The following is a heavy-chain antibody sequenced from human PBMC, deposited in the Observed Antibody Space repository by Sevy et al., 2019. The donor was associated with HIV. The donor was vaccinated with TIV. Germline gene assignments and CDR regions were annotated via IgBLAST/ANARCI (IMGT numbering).Heavy chain of an antibody. CDR3: ARAGRSRLGELSSGPDY. D-gene: IGHD3-16*02. Sequence: GGSLRLSCTASGFNLNTYGMHWVRQAPGKGLELLAIISYDGNKYYADSVEGRFTISRDNSRNTLYLEMNSLKSEDTAVFHCARAGRSRLGELSSGPDYWGPGTLVTVSS. J-gene: IGHJ4*02. V-gene: IGHV3-30*03. CDR1: GFNLNTYG. CDR2: ISYDGNK.